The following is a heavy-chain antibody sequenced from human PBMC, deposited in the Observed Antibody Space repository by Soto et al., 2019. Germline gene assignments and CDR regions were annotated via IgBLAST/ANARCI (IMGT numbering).Heavy chain of an antibody. CDR2: ISSSSSYI. J-gene: IGHJ6*02. CDR3: ARDVAGSGSYYNLRRYYYYGMDV. D-gene: IGHD3-10*01. Sequence: EVQLVESGGGLVKPGGSLRLSCAASGFTFSSYSMNWVRQAPGKGLEWVSSISSSSSYIYYADSVKGRFTISRDNAKNSLYLQMNSLRAEDTAVYYCARDVAGSGSYYNLRRYYYYGMDVWGQGTTVTVSS. CDR1: GFTFSSYS. V-gene: IGHV3-21*01.